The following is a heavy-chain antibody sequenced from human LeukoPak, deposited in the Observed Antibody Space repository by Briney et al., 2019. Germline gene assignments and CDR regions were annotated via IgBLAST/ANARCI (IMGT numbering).Heavy chain of an antibody. J-gene: IGHJ6*02. CDR3: AKGQGGLRFLEWRKDYYYYGMDV. D-gene: IGHD3-3*01. Sequence: GRSLRLSCAASGFTFDDYAMHWVRHAPGKGLEWVSGISWNSGSIGYADSVKGRFTISRDNAKNSLYLQINSLRAEDTALYYCAKGQGGLRFLEWRKDYYYYGMDVWGQGTTVTVSS. CDR2: ISWNSGSI. CDR1: GFTFDDYA. V-gene: IGHV3-9*01.